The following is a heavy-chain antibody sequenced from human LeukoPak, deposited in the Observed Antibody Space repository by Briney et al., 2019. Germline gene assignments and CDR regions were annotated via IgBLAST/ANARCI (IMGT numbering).Heavy chain of an antibody. CDR2: IWYDGSKM. D-gene: IGHD2-15*01. J-gene: IGHJ4*02. V-gene: IGHV3-33*01. Sequence: GGSLRLSCAASGFTFSSYGMHWVRQAPGKGLEWVAAIWYDGSKMYYADSVKGRFTISRDNSKNTLYLQMNSLRDEDTAVYYCARVGYCSGGSCYGADHWGQGTLVTVSS. CDR1: GFTFSSYG. CDR3: ARVGYCSGGSCYGADH.